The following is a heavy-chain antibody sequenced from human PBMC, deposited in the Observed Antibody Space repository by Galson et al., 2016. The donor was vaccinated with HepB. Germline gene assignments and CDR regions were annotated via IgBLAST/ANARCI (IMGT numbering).Heavy chain of an antibody. Sequence: SLRLSCAASGFIFSSYVMTWIRQPPGRGLEWVSSISYSDGSDTIYADSVKGRFTISRDNAENTLYLQMNSLRAEDTAEYFCVRPTAYCGSANCPYAMDVWGQGTTVTVSS. V-gene: IGHV3-74*01. D-gene: IGHD2-21*01. J-gene: IGHJ6*02. CDR2: ISYSDGSDT. CDR3: VRPTAYCGSANCPYAMDV. CDR1: GFIFSSYV.